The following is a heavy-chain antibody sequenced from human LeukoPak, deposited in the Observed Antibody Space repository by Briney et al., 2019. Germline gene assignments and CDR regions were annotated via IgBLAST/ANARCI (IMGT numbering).Heavy chain of an antibody. D-gene: IGHD6-19*01. CDR2: IYPGDSDA. J-gene: IGHJ3*01. Sequence: GESLKISCQTSGYTFTNYWIAWVRQMLGKGLEWTGIIYPGDSDARYSPSFQGQVTISADKSISTAYLQWSSLKASDTAMYYCARTVSSSDVFDVWGQGTMVTVSS. CDR1: GYTFTNYW. V-gene: IGHV5-51*01. CDR3: ARTVSSSDVFDV.